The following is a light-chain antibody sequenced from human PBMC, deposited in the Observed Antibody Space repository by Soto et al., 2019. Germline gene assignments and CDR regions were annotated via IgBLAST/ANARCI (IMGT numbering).Light chain of an antibody. V-gene: IGLV2-14*02. Sequence: QSALTQPASVSGSPGQSITISCTGTSSDVGSYNLVSWYQQLPGKAPKLMIYEVTKRPSGVSNRFSGSKSGNTASLTISGLQAEDEADYYCSSFTNTYSYVFGTGTKLTVL. J-gene: IGLJ1*01. CDR2: EVT. CDR1: SSDVGSYNL. CDR3: SSFTNTYSYV.